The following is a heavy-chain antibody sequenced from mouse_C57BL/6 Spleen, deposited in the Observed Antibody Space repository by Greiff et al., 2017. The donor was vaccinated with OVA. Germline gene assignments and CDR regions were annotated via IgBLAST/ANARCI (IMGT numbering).Heavy chain of an antibody. V-gene: IGHV14-2*01. J-gene: IGHJ4*01. D-gene: IGHD2-1*01. CDR1: GFNIKDYY. CDR2: IDPEDGET. Sequence: EVKLMESGAELVEPGASVKLSCTASGFNIKDYYMHWVKQRTEQGLEWIGRIDPEDGETKYAPKFQGKATITADTSSNTAYLQLSSLTSEDTAVYYCANGNYGCYAMDYWGQGTSVTVSS. CDR3: ANGNYGCYAMDY.